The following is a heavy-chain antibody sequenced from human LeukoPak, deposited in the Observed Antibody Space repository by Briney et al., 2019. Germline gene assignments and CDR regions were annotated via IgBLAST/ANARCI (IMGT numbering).Heavy chain of an antibody. CDR1: GFTFSSYA. Sequence: PGRSLRLSCAASGFTFSSYAMHWVRQAPGKGLEWVAVISYDGSNKYYADSVKGRFTISRDNSKNTLYLQMNSLRAEDTAVYYCARAESYYDSSGFHGMDVWGQGTTVTVSS. J-gene: IGHJ6*02. D-gene: IGHD3-22*01. CDR3: ARAESYYDSSGFHGMDV. CDR2: ISYDGSNK. V-gene: IGHV3-30-3*01.